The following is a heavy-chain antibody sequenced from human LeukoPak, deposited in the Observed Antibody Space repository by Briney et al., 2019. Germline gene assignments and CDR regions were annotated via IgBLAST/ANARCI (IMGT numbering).Heavy chain of an antibody. J-gene: IGHJ3*02. CDR2: IYSGGNT. Sequence: PGGSLRLSCAASGFTLSSNYMTWVRQAPGKGLEWVSVIYSGGNTYYADSVKGRFTISRDNTKNPLYLQMNSLRADDTAVYYCARDVGFIVGATPGAFDIWGQGTMVTVSS. CDR3: ARDVGFIVGATPGAFDI. V-gene: IGHV3-66*01. D-gene: IGHD1-26*01. CDR1: GFTLSSNY.